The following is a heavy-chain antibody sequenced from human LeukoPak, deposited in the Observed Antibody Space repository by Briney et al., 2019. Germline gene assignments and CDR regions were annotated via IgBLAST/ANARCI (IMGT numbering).Heavy chain of an antibody. CDR2: IGGRGGST. V-gene: IGHV3-23*01. J-gene: IGHJ4*02. CDR3: ARDLPRMAVAAYTY. Sequence: GESLRLSCVASGFTFSSHAMAWVRQAPGKGLEWVSAIGGRGGSTYYADSVKGRFTISRDNSKNTLYLQMNSLRAEDTAVYYCARDLPRMAVAAYTYWGQGTLVTVSS. D-gene: IGHD6-19*01. CDR1: GFTFSSHA.